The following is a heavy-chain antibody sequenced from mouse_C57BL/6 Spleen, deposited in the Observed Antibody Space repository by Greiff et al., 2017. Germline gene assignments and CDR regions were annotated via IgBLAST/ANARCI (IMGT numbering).Heavy chain of an antibody. D-gene: IGHD2-1*01. J-gene: IGHJ1*03. CDR2: ISSGGSYT. Sequence: EVKLMESGGDLVKPGGSLKLSCAASGFTFSSYGMSWVRQTPDKRLEWVATISSGGSYTYYPDSVKGRFTISRDNAKNTLYLQMSSLKSEDTAMYYCARPTMGYFDVWGTGTTVTVSS. CDR3: ARPTMGYFDV. V-gene: IGHV5-6*01. CDR1: GFTFSSYG.